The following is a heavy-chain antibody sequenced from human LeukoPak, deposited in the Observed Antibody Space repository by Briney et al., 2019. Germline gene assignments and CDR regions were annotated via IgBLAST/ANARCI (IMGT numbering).Heavy chain of an antibody. CDR1: GFTFSSYA. CDR3: ARSDLGRYYGSGSQWSIDY. D-gene: IGHD3-10*01. V-gene: IGHV3-30*04. CDR2: ISYDGSNK. J-gene: IGHJ4*02. Sequence: GGSLRLSCAASGFTFSSYAMHWVRQAPGKGLEWVAVISYDGSNKYYADSMKGRFTISRDNSKNTLYLQMNSLRAENTAVYYCARSDLGRYYGSGSQWSIDYWGQGTLVTVSS.